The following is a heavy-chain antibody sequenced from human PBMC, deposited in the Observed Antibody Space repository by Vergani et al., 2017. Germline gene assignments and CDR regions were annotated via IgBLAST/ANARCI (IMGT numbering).Heavy chain of an antibody. CDR1: GFTFSSNG. J-gene: IGHJ4*02. V-gene: IGHV3-30*02. D-gene: IGHD3-10*01. CDR2: IRYDGSNK. Sequence: QVQLVESGGGVVQPGGSLRLSCAAPGFTFSSNGRHWVRQAPGKGLEWVAFIRYDGSNKYYADSVKGRFTISRDNSKNTLYLQMNSLRAEDTAVYYCAKDAHYYGSGSYPYYFDYWGQGTLVTVSS. CDR3: AKDAHYYGSGSYPYYFDY.